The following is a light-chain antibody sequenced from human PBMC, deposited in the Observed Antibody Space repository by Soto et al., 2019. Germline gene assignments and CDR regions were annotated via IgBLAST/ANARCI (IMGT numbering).Light chain of an antibody. V-gene: IGKV1-5*01. CDR2: DAS. Sequence: IQMTQSPSTLSASIGARATITCRASQSINNRLAWYQQMPGKAPNLLIYDASTLESGVPSRFRGSGSETEFTLTISGLQPDDFATYYCQQFIDGWTFGQGTKVEIK. CDR1: QSINNR. J-gene: IGKJ1*01. CDR3: QQFIDGWT.